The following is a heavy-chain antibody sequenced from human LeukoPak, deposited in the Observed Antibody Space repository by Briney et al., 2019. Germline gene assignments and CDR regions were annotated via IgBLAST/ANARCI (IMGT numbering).Heavy chain of an antibody. D-gene: IGHD6-13*01. Sequence: EASVKVSCKASGYTFTSYGISWVRQAPGQGLEWMGWISAYNGNTNYAQKLQGRVTMTTDTSTSTAYMELRSLRSDDTAVYYCARGIVRQQLVRGANWFDPWGQGTLVTVSS. J-gene: IGHJ5*02. V-gene: IGHV1-18*01. CDR3: ARGIVRQQLVRGANWFDP. CDR2: ISAYNGNT. CDR1: GYTFTSYG.